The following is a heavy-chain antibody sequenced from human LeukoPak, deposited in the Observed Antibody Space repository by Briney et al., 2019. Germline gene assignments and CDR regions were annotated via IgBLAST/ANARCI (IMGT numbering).Heavy chain of an antibody. J-gene: IGHJ6*03. D-gene: IGHD1/OR15-1a*01. V-gene: IGHV4-61*02. CDR2: IYTSGST. CDR3: ARDVTGTTYYYYYMDV. CDR1: GGSISTSSYY. Sequence: SETLSLTCTVSGGSISTSSYYWSWIRQPAGKGLEWIGRIYTSGSTNYNPSLKSRVTMSVDTSKNQFSLKLSSVTAADTAVYYCARDVTGTTYYYYYMDVWGKGTTVTVSS.